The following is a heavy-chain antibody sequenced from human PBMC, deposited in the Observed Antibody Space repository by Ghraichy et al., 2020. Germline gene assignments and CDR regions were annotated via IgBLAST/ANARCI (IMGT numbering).Heavy chain of an antibody. J-gene: IGHJ5*02. D-gene: IGHD4-17*01. CDR3: TTDLDYGDYWFAP. CDR1: GFTFSYAW. Sequence: GGSLRLPCAASGFTFSYAWMSWVRQAPGKGLEWVGRIKNNIEGGTTDYAAPVKGRFSISRDDSKDTVYLQMNSLKTEDTAVYYCTTDLDYGDYWFAPWGQGTAVIVSS. CDR2: IKNNIEGGTT. V-gene: IGHV3-15*01.